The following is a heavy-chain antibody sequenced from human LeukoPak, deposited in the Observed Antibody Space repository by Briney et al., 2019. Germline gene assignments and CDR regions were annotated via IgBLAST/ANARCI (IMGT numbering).Heavy chain of an antibody. CDR1: GYAFTSYA. V-gene: IGHV7-4-1*02. Sequence: ASVKVSCKASGYAFTSYAMNWVRQAPGQGLEWMGWINTNTGNPTYAQGFTGRFVFSLDTSVSTAYLQISSLKAEDTAVYYCARGGRDSSSWYGSFDYWGQGTLVTVSS. CDR2: INTNTGNP. J-gene: IGHJ4*02. D-gene: IGHD6-13*01. CDR3: ARGGRDSSSWYGSFDY.